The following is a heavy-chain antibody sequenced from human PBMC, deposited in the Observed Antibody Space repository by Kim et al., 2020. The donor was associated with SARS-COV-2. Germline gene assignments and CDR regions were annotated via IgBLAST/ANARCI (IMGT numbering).Heavy chain of an antibody. J-gene: IGHJ4*02. D-gene: IGHD3-10*01. CDR3: ARDRVRMVRGVIITSYYFDY. V-gene: IGHV1-18*04. CDR2: ISAYNGNT. Sequence: ASVKVSCKASGYTFTSYGISWVRQAPGQGLEWMGWISAYNGNTNYAQKLQGRVTMTTDTSTSTAYMELRSLRSDDTAVYYCARDRVRMVRGVIITSYYFDYWGQGTLVTVSS. CDR1: GYTFTSYG.